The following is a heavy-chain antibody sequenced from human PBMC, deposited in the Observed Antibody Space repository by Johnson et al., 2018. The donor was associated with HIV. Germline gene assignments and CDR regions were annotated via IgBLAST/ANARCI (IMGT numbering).Heavy chain of an antibody. CDR1: GFTFTSYD. CDR3: ARSPTGTSARGAFDI. V-gene: IGHV3-30*03. Sequence: QVKLVESGGGLVQPGGSLRLSCAASGFTFTSYDMHWVRQAPGKGLEWVAVISYDGSNKYLADSVKGRFTISRDNSKNTLYLQMNSLRAEDMAVYYCARSPTGTSARGAFDIWGQGTMVTVSS. CDR2: ISYDGSNK. J-gene: IGHJ3*02. D-gene: IGHD1-1*01.